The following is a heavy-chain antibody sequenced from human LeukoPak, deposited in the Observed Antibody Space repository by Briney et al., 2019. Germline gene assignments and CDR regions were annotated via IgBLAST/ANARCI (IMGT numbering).Heavy chain of an antibody. D-gene: IGHD5-18*01. J-gene: IGHJ4*02. CDR3: ARKASHFSYGLRAIDY. Sequence: PSQTLSLTCTVSGGTISCGTYYWSWIRQPAEKGLEWIGRLSTSGNTYCNPSLKSRITISIDTSKNQFSLNLSSVTAADTAVYYCARKASHFSYGLRAIDYWGQGNLVTVSS. CDR1: GGTISCGTYY. V-gene: IGHV4-61*02. CDR2: LSTSGNT.